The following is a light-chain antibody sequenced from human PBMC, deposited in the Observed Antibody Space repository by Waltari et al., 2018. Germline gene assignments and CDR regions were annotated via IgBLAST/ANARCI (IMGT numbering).Light chain of an antibody. J-gene: IGLJ1*01. CDR1: SNDIGNYDL. V-gene: IGLV2-23*01. CDR2: GAT. Sequence: QSALTQPASVSGSPGQSITLSCTGTSNDIGNYDLVSWYQQRPGEAPKLLIYGATNWPSGFSNRCSGSKSGKTASLTISGLQTEDEADYYCFSFVAANSFVFGPGTKVTVL. CDR3: FSFVAANSFV.